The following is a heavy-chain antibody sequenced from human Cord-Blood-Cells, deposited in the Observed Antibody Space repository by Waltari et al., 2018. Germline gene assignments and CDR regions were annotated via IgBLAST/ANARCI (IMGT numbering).Heavy chain of an antibody. V-gene: IGHV1-69*01. CDR1: GGTFSSYA. D-gene: IGHD3-22*01. CDR2: IIPIFGTA. CDR3: ARETYYYDSSGYSTPYYFDY. J-gene: IGHJ4*02. Sequence: QVQLVQSGAEVKKPGSSVKVSCKASGGTFSSYAISWVRQAPGQGLEWMGGIIPIFGTANYAQKFQGRVTITADESTSTAYIELSSLRSEEKAVYYCARETYYYDSSGYSTPYYFDYWGQGTLVTVSS.